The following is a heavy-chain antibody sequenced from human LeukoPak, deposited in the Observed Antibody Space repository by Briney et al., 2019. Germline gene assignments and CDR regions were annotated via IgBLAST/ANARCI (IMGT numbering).Heavy chain of an antibody. CDR2: IYYSGST. CDR3: ARGETTVTSNFDY. V-gene: IGHV4-59*08. J-gene: IGHJ4*02. Sequence: SETLSLTCTVSGGSISSYYWSWIRQPPGKGLEWIGYIYYSGSTNYNPSLKSRVTISVDTSKNQFSLKLSSVTAADTAVHYCARGETTVTSNFDYWGQGTLVTVSS. CDR1: GGSISSYY. D-gene: IGHD4-11*01.